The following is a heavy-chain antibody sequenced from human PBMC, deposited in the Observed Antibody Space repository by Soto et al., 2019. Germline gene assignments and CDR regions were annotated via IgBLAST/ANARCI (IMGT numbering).Heavy chain of an antibody. J-gene: IGHJ4*02. CDR2: ISGSGGST. CDR1: GFTFSSYA. Sequence: PGGSLRLSCAASGFTFSSYAMSWVRQAPGKGLEWVSAISGSGGSTYYADSVKGRFTISRDNSKNTLYLQMNSLRAEDTAVYYCAKDSLWGVAVAVVDYWGQGTLVTVSS. CDR3: AKDSLWGVAVAVVDY. V-gene: IGHV3-23*01. D-gene: IGHD6-19*01.